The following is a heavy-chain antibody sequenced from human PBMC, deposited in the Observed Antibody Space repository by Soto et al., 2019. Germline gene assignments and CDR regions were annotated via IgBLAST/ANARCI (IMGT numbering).Heavy chain of an antibody. CDR2: IYYSGST. D-gene: IGHD3-10*01. CDR1: GGSVSSGTYY. CDR3: SRGHYFGSGRSFDY. J-gene: IGHJ4*02. Sequence: QVQLQESGPGLVKPSETLSLTCTVSGGSVSSGTYYWSWIRQPPGKRLEWIGYIYYSGSTNYNPSLKSRVTISLDTSKNQFSLKLSSVTAADTAVYYCSRGHYFGSGRSFDYWGQGTLVTVSS. V-gene: IGHV4-61*01.